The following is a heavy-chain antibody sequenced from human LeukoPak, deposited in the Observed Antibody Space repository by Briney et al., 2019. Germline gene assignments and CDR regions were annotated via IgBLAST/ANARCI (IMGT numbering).Heavy chain of an antibody. Sequence: SETLSLTCTVSGGSISSYYWSWIRQPPGKGLEWIGYIYYSGSTNYNPSLKSRVTISVDTSKNQFSLKLSSVTAADTAVYYCARSGDSSCWYPTGFYYWGQGTLVTVSS. CDR3: ARSGDSSCWYPTGFYY. CDR1: GGSISSYY. J-gene: IGHJ4*02. V-gene: IGHV4-59*01. D-gene: IGHD6-19*01. CDR2: IYYSGST.